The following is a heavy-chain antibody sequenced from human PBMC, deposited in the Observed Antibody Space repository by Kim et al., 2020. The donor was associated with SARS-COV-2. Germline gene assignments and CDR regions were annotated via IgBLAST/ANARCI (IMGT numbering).Heavy chain of an antibody. D-gene: IGHD2-8*01. CDR1: GGSISSYY. V-gene: IGHV4-59*08. J-gene: IGHJ4*02. Sequence: ETLSLTCTVSGGSISSYYWSWIRQPPGKGLEWIGYISYSGSTNYNPSLKSRVTISVVTSKNQLSLKLSSVTAADTAVYYCASGVHQWFWGQGTLVTVSS. CDR3: ASGVHQWF. CDR2: ISYSGST.